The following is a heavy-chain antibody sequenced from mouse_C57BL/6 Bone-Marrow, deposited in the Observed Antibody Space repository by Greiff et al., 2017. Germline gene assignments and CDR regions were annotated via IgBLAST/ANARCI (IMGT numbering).Heavy chain of an antibody. Sequence: VQLQQSGPGLVKPSQSLSLTCSVTGYSITSGYYWNWIRQFPGNKLEWMGYISYDGSNNYNPSLKNRISITRDPSKNQFFLKLNSLTTEDAATYYCARGGTTVVATDYWGQGTTLTVSS. J-gene: IGHJ2*01. CDR2: ISYDGSN. D-gene: IGHD1-1*01. CDR1: GYSITSGYY. V-gene: IGHV3-6*01. CDR3: ARGGTTVVATDY.